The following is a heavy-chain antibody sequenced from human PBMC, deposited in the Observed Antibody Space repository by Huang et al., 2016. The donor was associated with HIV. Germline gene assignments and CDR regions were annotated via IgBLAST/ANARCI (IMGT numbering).Heavy chain of an antibody. Sequence: QVQLVQSGAEVKKPGSSVKVSCKASGYTFSSYSISWIRQAPGQGREWRGEIVPIVGTANYARRFQGRVSITADESTTTANMERSSLTSDDTAAYYSARQGGDICPAWFDPWGQGTLVTVSS. J-gene: IGHJ5*02. CDR3: ARQGGDICPAWFDP. CDR2: IVPIVGTA. D-gene: IGHD2-21*02. CDR1: GYTFSSYS. V-gene: IGHV1-69*01.